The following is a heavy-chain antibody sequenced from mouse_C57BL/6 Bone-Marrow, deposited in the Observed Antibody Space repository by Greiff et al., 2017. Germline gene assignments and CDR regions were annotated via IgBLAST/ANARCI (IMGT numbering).Heavy chain of an antibody. CDR3: ARLKFDGSGRDWYFDV. J-gene: IGHJ1*03. Sequence: QVQLQQSGPELVKPGASVKLSCKASGYTFTSYGINWVKQRPGQGLEWIGWIYPRDGSTKYNEKFKGKATLTVDTSSSTAYMELHSLTSEDSAVYFCARLKFDGSGRDWYFDVWGTGTTVTVSS. D-gene: IGHD1-1*01. V-gene: IGHV1-85*01. CDR2: IYPRDGST. CDR1: GYTFTSYG.